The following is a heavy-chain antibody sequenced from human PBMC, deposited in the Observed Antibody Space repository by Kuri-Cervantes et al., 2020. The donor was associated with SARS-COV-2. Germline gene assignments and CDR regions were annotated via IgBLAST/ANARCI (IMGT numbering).Heavy chain of an antibody. CDR1: GFTFSSYW. J-gene: IGHJ6*03. D-gene: IGHD6-19*01. CDR3: ARDQSDSSGWYAEEDYYYYMDV. CDR2: IKQDGSEE. Sequence: GGSLRLSCAAFGFTFSSYWMSWVRQAPGKGLEWVANIKQDGSEEYYVDSVKGRFTISRDNAKNSLYLQMNSLRAEDTAVYYCARDQSDSSGWYAEEDYYYYMDVWGKGTTVTRLL. V-gene: IGHV3-7*01.